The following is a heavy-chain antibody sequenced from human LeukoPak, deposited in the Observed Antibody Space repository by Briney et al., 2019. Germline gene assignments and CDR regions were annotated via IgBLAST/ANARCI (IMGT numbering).Heavy chain of an antibody. Sequence: GGSLRLSCAASGFTFSSYGMSWVRQAPGKGLEWVSAISGSGGSTYYADSVKGRFAISRDNSKNTLYLQMNSLRAEDTAVYYCARGGSYLSAFDIWGQGTMVTVSS. V-gene: IGHV3-23*01. D-gene: IGHD1-26*01. CDR1: GFTFSSYG. J-gene: IGHJ3*02. CDR2: ISGSGGST. CDR3: ARGGSYLSAFDI.